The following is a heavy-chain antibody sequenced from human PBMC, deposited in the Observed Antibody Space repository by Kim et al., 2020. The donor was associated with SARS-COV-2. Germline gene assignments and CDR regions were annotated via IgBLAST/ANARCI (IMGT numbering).Heavy chain of an antibody. J-gene: IGHJ4*02. V-gene: IGHV3-7*01. CDR1: GFTLTKYW. D-gene: IGHD1-26*01. CDR2: INQDGSHT. Sequence: GGSLRLSCAVSGFTLTKYWMSWVRQAPGKGLEWLANINQDGSHTNYVDSVKGRFTISRDNAKNSVYLQMNSLRGEDTAVYYCARDVGAGATDYWGQGTLV. CDR3: ARDVGAGATDY.